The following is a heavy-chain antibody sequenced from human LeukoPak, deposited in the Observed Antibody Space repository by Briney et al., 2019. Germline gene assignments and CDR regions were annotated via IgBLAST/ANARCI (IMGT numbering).Heavy chain of an antibody. V-gene: IGHV5-51*01. CDR2: IYPGGSDR. D-gene: IGHD2-2*01. CDR1: GYSFTNYW. J-gene: IGHJ5*02. CDR3: ARHVYQGDDGPSWFDR. Sequence: GESLKISCKGSGYSFTNYWIAWVRQMPGKGLEYMGFIYPGGSDRRYSPPFQGQVTISVDKSINTAYLQWSSLKASDSAMYYCARHVYQGDDGPSWFDRWGQGTLVTVSS.